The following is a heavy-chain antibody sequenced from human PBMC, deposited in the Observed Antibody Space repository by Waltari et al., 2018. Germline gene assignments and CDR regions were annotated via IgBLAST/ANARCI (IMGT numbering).Heavy chain of an antibody. Sequence: QLQLQESGPGLVKPSETLSLTCPVSGGSISSSSYYWGWIRQPPGKGLEWIGSIYYSGSTYYNPSLKSRVTISVDTSKNQFSLKLSSVTAADTAVYYCARLSVEMATSFDYWGQGTLVTVSS. D-gene: IGHD5-12*01. V-gene: IGHV4-39*01. CDR3: ARLSVEMATSFDY. CDR2: IYYSGST. J-gene: IGHJ4*02. CDR1: GGSISSSSYY.